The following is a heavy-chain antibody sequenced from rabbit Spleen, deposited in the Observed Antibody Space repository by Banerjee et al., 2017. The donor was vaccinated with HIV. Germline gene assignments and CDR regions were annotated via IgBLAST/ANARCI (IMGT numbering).Heavy chain of an antibody. CDR1: GFSFSSNYW. J-gene: IGHJ4*01. Sequence: EESGGDLVKPEGSLTLTCTASGFSFSSNYWICWVRQAPGKGLEWIACIDVGSSGRTYYATWAKGRFTISKTSSTTVTLQMTSLTAADTATYFCARELHSYDDFGDYVYYFNLWGPGTLVTVS. CDR3: ARELHSYDDFGDYVYYFNL. V-gene: IGHV1S45*01. D-gene: IGHD2-1*01. CDR2: IDVGSSGRT.